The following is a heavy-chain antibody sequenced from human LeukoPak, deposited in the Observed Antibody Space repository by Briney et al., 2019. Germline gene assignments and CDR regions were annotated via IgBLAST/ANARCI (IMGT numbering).Heavy chain of an antibody. V-gene: IGHV3-53*01. CDR2: IYSGGST. J-gene: IGHJ3*02. D-gene: IGHD1-26*01. CDR1: GFTVSSNY. Sequence: GGSLRLSCAASGFTVSSNYMSWVRQAPGKGLEWVSVIYSGGSTYYADSVKGRFTISRDNSKNTLYLQMNSLRAEDTAVYYCARELPEDAFDIWGQGTMVTVSS. CDR3: ARELPEDAFDI.